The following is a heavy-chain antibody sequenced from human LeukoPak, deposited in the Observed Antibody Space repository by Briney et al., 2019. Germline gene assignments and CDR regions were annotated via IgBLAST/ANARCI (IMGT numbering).Heavy chain of an antibody. CDR2: INPNSGGT. J-gene: IGHJ5*02. CDR3: VRDRGSSTSGSWFDP. V-gene: IGHV1-2*02. D-gene: IGHD2-2*01. CDR1: EYTFTNYY. Sequence: ASVKVSCKASEYTFTNYYMHWVRQAPGQGLEWMGWINPNSGGTNYAQKFQSRVTMTRDTSISTAYMELSRLRSDDTAVYYCVRDRGSSTSGSWFDPWGQGTLVTVSS.